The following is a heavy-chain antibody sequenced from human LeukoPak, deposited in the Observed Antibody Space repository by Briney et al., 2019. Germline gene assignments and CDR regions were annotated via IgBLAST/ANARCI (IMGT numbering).Heavy chain of an antibody. Sequence: PSQTLSLTCAVSGGSISSGGYSWSWIRQPPGKGLEWIGYIYHSGSTYYNPSLKSRVTISVDRSKNQFPLKLSSVTAADTAVYYCARVSGRSDAFDTWGQGTMVTVSS. CDR1: GGSISSGGYS. V-gene: IGHV4-30-2*01. CDR3: ARVSGRSDAFDT. J-gene: IGHJ3*02. CDR2: IYHSGST.